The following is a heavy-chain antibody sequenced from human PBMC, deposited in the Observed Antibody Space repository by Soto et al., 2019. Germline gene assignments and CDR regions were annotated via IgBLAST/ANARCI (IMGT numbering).Heavy chain of an antibody. CDR3: ARDTPPTDY. Sequence: QVQLVQSGAEVKKPGASVKVSCKTSGYTFTSYHISWVRQAPGQGLEWMGWISAYNTHTTYAQKFQGRVTRTTNTLPSTAYMELRSLRSDDTAVYYCARDTPPTDYWGQGTLVTVSS. CDR2: ISAYNTHT. CDR1: GYTFTSYH. J-gene: IGHJ4*02. V-gene: IGHV1-18*01.